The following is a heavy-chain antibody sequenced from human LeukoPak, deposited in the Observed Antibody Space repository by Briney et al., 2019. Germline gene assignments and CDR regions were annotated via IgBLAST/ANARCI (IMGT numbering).Heavy chain of an antibody. D-gene: IGHD3-10*01. CDR3: ARGEPGGREY. Sequence: SETLSLTCAVYGGSFSTYYWNWIRQPPGKGLEWIGEINHSGITNYNPSVKSRVIISVDTSKKQSSLRLTSVTAADTAVYYCARGEPGGREYWGQGTLVTVSS. V-gene: IGHV4-34*01. J-gene: IGHJ4*02. CDR1: GGSFSTYY. CDR2: INHSGIT.